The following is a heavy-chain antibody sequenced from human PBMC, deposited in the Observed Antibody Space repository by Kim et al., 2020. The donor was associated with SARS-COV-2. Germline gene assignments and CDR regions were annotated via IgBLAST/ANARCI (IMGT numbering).Heavy chain of an antibody. CDR2: IYTSGST. V-gene: IGHV4-4*07. J-gene: IGHJ4*02. D-gene: IGHD2-2*03. CDR1: GGSISSYY. CDR3: ARGFGYCSSTSCQTLDY. Sequence: SETLSLTCTVSGGSISSYYWSWIRQPAGKGLEWIGRIYTSGSTNYNPSLKSRVTMSVDTSKNQFSLKLSSVTAADTAVYYCARGFGYCSSTSCQTLDYWGRGTLVTVSS.